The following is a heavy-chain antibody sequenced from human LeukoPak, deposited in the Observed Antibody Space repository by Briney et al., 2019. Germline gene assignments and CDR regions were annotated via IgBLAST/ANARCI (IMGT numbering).Heavy chain of an antibody. J-gene: IGHJ4*02. CDR1: GFTFSFYM. V-gene: IGHV3-21*01. CDR3: ARDPLRYLRVGHYDY. Sequence: PGGSLRLSCTASGFTFSFYMMNWVRQAPGKGLEWVSSISTSSSHIYYADSLKGRFTVSRDNARSSVYLQMNSLRVEDTALYYCARDPLRYLRVGHYDYWGQGTLVAVSS. D-gene: IGHD3-9*01. CDR2: ISTSSSHI.